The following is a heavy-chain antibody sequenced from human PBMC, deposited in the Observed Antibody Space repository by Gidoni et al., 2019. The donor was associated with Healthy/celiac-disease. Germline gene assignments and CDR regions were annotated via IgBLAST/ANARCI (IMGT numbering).Heavy chain of an antibody. CDR1: GCTFSSYA. D-gene: IGHD6-19*01. CDR2: ISYDGSNK. V-gene: IGHV3-30*01. J-gene: IGHJ5*02. Sequence: QVQLVESAGGVVQRGRSLRLSCAASGCTFSSYAMHWVRQAPGKGLEWVAVISYDGSNKYYADSVKGRFTISRDNSKNTLYLQMNSLRAEDTAVYYCAREGIAVAGTNWFDPWGQGTLVTVSS. CDR3: AREGIAVAGTNWFDP.